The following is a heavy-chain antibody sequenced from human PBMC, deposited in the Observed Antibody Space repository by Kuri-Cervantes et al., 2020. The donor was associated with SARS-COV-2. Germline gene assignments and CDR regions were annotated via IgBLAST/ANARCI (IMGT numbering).Heavy chain of an antibody. Sequence: GGSLRLSCAASGFTFSDYAMHWVRQAPGKGLEWVSFIWYDGSNKDCADSVKGRFTISRDNFKNMLYLQMNSLRAEDTAVYYCARINDYGDSSPYYYYMDVWGKGTTVTVSS. CDR3: ARINDYGDSSPYYYYMDV. J-gene: IGHJ6*03. D-gene: IGHD4-17*01. V-gene: IGHV3-30*02. CDR1: GFTFSDYA. CDR2: IWYDGSNK.